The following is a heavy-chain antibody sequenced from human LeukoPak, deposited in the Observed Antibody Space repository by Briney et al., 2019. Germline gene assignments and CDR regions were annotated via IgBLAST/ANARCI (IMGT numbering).Heavy chain of an antibody. D-gene: IGHD6-6*01. V-gene: IGHV1-2*02. J-gene: IGHJ4*02. Sequence: ASVKVSCKASGYTFTGYYMHWVRQAPGQGLEWMGWINPNSGGTNYAQKFQGRVTMTRDTSISTAYMELSRLRSDDTAAYYCARGPMYSSSSVDYFDYWGQGTLVTVSS. CDR1: GYTFTGYY. CDR3: ARGPMYSSSSVDYFDY. CDR2: INPNSGGT.